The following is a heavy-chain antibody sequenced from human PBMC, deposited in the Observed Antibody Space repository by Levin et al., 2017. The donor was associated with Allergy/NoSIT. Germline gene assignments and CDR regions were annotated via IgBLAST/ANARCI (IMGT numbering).Heavy chain of an antibody. V-gene: IGHV3-49*03. D-gene: IGHD5-24*01. CDR3: TSKGRDGYNYRGYCQH. CDR1: GFTFGDYA. CDR2: IRSKAYGGTT. J-gene: IGHJ1*01. Sequence: GGSLRLSCTASGFTFGDYAMSWFRQAPGKGLEGVGFIRSKAYGGTTEYAASVKGRFTISRDDSKSIAYLQMNSLKTEDTAVYYCTSKGRDGYNYRGYCQHWGQGTLVTVSS.